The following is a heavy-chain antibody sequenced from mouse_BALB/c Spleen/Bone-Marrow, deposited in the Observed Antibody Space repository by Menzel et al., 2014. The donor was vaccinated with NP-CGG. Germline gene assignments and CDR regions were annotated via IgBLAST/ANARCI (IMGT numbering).Heavy chain of an antibody. CDR3: ARSYYDYDRAWFAY. D-gene: IGHD2-4*01. CDR1: GYTFTSCT. CDR2: INPSSGYT. J-gene: IGHJ3*01. Sequence: QVQLKQSGAELARPGASVKMSCKASGYTFTSCTMHWVKQRPGQGLEWIGYINPSSGYTNYNQKFKDKATLTADKSSSTAYMQLSSLTSEDSVVYYCARSYYDYDRAWFAYWGQGTLVTVSA. V-gene: IGHV1-4*01.